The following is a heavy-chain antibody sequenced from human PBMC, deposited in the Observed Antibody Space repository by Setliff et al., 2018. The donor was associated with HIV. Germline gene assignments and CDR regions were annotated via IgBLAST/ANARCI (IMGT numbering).Heavy chain of an antibody. CDR3: ARGQDILEPSGPFDY. D-gene: IGHD2-15*01. CDR2: MFYNGRS. V-gene: IGHV4-59*11. CDR1: GVSISSHY. Sequence: SETLSLTCNVSGVSISSHYWSWIRQPPGKGLEWIGYMFYNGRSNCNPSLKSRATISVDASKNRFSLKLRSVTAADTAVYYCARGQDILEPSGPFDYWGQGTLVTVSS. J-gene: IGHJ4*02.